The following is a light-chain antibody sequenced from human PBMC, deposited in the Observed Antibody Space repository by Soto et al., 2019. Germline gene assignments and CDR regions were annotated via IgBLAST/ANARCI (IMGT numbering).Light chain of an antibody. CDR1: SSDVGGYNY. Sequence: QSALTQPPSASGSPGQSVTISCTGTSSDVGGYNYVSWYQQHPGKAPKLMIYEVSKRPSGVPDRFSGSKSGITASLAVSGLQAEDEADYYCNSYGGSNNWVFGGGTKLTVL. J-gene: IGLJ3*02. CDR2: EVS. CDR3: NSYGGSNNWV. V-gene: IGLV2-8*01.